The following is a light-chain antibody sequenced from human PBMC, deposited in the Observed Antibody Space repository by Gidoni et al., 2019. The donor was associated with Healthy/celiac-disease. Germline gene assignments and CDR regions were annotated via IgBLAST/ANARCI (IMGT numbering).Light chain of an antibody. CDR3: QQRSNWPPIT. Sequence: EIVLTQSPATLSLSPGERATLSCRASQSVSSYLAWYQQNPGQAPRRLIYDASNRATGIPARVSGSGSGTDCTLTISSLEPEDFAVYYCQQRSNWPPITFGGGTKVEIK. J-gene: IGKJ4*01. V-gene: IGKV3-11*01. CDR2: DAS. CDR1: QSVSSY.